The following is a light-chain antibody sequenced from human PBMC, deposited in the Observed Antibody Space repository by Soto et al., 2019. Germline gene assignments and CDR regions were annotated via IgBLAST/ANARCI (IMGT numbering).Light chain of an antibody. CDR1: SSDVGGYNY. CDR2: EVT. V-gene: IGLV2-8*01. CDR3: SSYAGSNNYVV. J-gene: IGLJ2*01. Sequence: QSALTQPPSASGSPGQSVTISCTGTSSDVGGYNYVSWYQQHPGKAPKLMIYEVTKRPSGVPDRFSGSKSGNTASLTVSGLQAEDEGDYYCSSYAGSNNYVVFGGGTKLTLL.